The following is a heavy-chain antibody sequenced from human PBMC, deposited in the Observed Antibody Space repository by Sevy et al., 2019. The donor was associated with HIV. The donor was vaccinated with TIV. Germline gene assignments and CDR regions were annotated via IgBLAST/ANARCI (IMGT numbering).Heavy chain of an antibody. CDR3: AGDPFWSGPLDY. J-gene: IGHJ4*02. Sequence: ASVKVSCKASGYTFTSYGISWVRQAPGQGLEWMGWISAYNGNTNYAQKLQGRVTMTKDKSTSTAYMELRSLGSDDTAVYYCAGDPFWSGPLDYWGQGTLVTVAS. V-gene: IGHV1-18*01. D-gene: IGHD3-3*01. CDR1: GYTFTSYG. CDR2: ISAYNGNT.